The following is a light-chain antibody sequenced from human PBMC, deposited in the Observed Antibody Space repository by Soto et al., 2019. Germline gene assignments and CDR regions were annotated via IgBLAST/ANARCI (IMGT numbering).Light chain of an antibody. V-gene: IGLV1-40*01. CDR3: QSYDSSLSGWV. CDR2: GNT. CDR1: SSNIGAGYD. Sequence: QLVLTQPPSVSGAPGQRITISCTGSSSNIGAGYDVHWYRQLPGTAPKLLIYGNTNRPSGVPDRFSGSKSVTSASLAITGLQAEDEADYYCQSYDSSLSGWVFGGGTQLTVL. J-gene: IGLJ3*02.